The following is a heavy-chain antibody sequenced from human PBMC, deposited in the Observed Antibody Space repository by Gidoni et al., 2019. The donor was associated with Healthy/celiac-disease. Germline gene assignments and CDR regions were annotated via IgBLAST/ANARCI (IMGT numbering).Heavy chain of an antibody. D-gene: IGHD6-19*01. CDR2: IYYSGST. CDR3: GRHSSGWENNWFDP. V-gene: IGHV4-39*01. Sequence: QLQLQESGPGLVKPSETLSLTCTVSGGSISSSSYYWGWIRQPPGKGLEWIGSIYYSGSTYYNPSLKSRVTISVDTSKNQFSLKLSSVTAADTAVYYCGRHSSGWENNWFDPWGQGTLVTVSS. CDR1: GGSISSSSYY. J-gene: IGHJ5*02.